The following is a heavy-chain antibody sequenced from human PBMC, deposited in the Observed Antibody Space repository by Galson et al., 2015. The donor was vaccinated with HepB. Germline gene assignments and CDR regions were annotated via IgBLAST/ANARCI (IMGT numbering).Heavy chain of an antibody. D-gene: IGHD2-2*01. CDR2: ISWNSGSI. Sequence: SLRLSCAASGFTFDDYAMHWVRQAPGKGLEWVSGISWNSGSIGYADSVKGRFTISRDNAKNSLYLQMNSLRAEDTALYYCAKDKMRGDCSSSSCYGRNYFFSGMDVWGHATTVTVSS. CDR1: GFTFDDYA. J-gene: IGHJ6*02. V-gene: IGHV3-9*01. CDR3: AKDKMRGDCSSSSCYGRNYFFSGMDV.